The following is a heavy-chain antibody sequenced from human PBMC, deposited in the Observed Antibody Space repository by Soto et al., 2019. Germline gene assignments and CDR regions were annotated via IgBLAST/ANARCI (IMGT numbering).Heavy chain of an antibody. CDR2: ISKDSGRAT. Sequence: QAPGKGMEWISYISKDSGRATRYADSVKGRFTISRDNAKNSRFLQMNNMTVEDTAVYYCVYFFFTDPATTEIYTLSLLDS. D-gene: IGHD3-3*01. J-gene: IGHJ5*01. V-gene: IGHV3-11*01. CDR3: VYFFFTDPATTEIYTLSLLDS.